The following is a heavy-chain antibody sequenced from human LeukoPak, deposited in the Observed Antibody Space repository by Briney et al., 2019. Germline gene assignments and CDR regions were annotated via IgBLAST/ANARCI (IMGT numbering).Heavy chain of an antibody. V-gene: IGHV4-30-2*01. CDR2: IYRGRT. D-gene: IGHD2-21*01. J-gene: IGHJ5*02. CDR3: AGEGEYGDSYS. Sequence: SQTLSLTCAVSGDSISYESYYWNWIRQAPGKGPEWIGNIYRGRTRLNPSLTSRVAISVDMSKGQVSLSLTSVTAADTAIYYCAGEGEYGDSYSWGQGALVIVSA. CDR1: GDSISYESYY.